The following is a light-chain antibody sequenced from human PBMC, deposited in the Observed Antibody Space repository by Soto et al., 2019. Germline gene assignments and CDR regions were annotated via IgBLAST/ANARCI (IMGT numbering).Light chain of an antibody. J-gene: IGKJ4*01. CDR3: QQYDSYPPS. V-gene: IGKV1-16*01. CDR2: VAS. CDR1: RDISNY. Sequence: DIQMTQSPSSLSASVGDRVTITCRASRDISNYLAWLQQRPGQAPKSLIYVASTLHTGVPSRFSGSGSGTDFSLTINGLQPEDFATYYCQQYDSYPPSFGGGTKVEIK.